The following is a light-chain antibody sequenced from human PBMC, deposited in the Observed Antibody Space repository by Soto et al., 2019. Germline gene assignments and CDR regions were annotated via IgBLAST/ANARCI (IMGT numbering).Light chain of an antibody. CDR2: AAS. CDR3: QQLNSNTF. J-gene: IGKJ3*01. CDR1: QGISSY. V-gene: IGKV1-9*01. Sequence: DIQLTQSPSFLSASVGDRVTITCRASQGISSYLAWYQQKPGKAPKLLIYAASTLQSGVPSRFSGSGSGTEFTLTISSLQPEDFATYDCQQLNSNTFFGPGTKVDIK.